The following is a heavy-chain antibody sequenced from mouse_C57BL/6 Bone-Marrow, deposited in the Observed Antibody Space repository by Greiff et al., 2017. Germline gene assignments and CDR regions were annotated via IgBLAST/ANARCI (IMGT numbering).Heavy chain of an antibody. CDR3: ARTGDYGDYYAMDY. CDR2: IDPSDSYP. D-gene: IGHD2-4*01. CDR1: GYTFTSYW. J-gene: IGHJ4*01. Sequence: VQLQQPGAELVMPGASVKLSCKASGYTFTSYWMHWVKQRPGQGLEWIGEIDPSDSYPNYNQKFTGKSTLTVDKSSSTAYMQLSSRTSEDSAVYYCARTGDYGDYYAMDYWGQGTSVTVSS. V-gene: IGHV1-69*01.